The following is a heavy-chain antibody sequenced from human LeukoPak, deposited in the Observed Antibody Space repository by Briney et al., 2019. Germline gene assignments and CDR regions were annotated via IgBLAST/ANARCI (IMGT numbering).Heavy chain of an antibody. Sequence: GGSLRLSCAASGVPFSSFWMNWVRQTPGGGLEWLANIRLDGSEQYYVDSVRGRFTISRDNAKNSVYRDMNTLSVDDTGVYYCSRRDSSRSPCASWGQGTLVSVSS. V-gene: IGHV3-7*01. J-gene: IGHJ4*02. CDR1: GVPFSSFW. D-gene: IGHD2-2*01. CDR3: SRRDSSRSPCAS. CDR2: IRLDGSEQ.